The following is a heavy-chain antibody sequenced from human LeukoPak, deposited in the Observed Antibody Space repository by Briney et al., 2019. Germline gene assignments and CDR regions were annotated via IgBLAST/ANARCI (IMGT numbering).Heavy chain of an antibody. CDR2: IYPDDSDT. Sequence: SGESLQISCKGSGYRFANYWIGWVRQMPGKGLEWMGIIYPDDSDTRYSPSFQGQVTISADKSISTAYLQWSSLKASDTAMYYCAIGGDSTTSCYRCFNYWGQGTLVTVSS. CDR1: GYRFANYW. CDR3: AIGGDSTTSCYRCFNY. D-gene: IGHD2-2*02. V-gene: IGHV5-51*01. J-gene: IGHJ4*02.